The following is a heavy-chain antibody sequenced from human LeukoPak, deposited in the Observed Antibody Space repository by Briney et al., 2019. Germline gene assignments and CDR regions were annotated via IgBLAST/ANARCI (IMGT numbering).Heavy chain of an antibody. Sequence: SVKVSCKASGGTFSSYAISWVRQAPGQGLEWMGGIIPIFGTANYAQKFQGRVTITADESTSTAYMELSSLRSEDTAVYCCARPTPSGYYHPDAFDIWGQGTMVTVSS. CDR3: ARPTPSGYYHPDAFDI. J-gene: IGHJ3*02. CDR2: IIPIFGTA. D-gene: IGHD3-22*01. V-gene: IGHV1-69*13. CDR1: GGTFSSYA.